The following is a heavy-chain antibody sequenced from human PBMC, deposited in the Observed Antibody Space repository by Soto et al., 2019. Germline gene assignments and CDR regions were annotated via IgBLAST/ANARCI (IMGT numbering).Heavy chain of an antibody. CDR2: INHSGST. Sequence: QVQLQQWGAGLLKPSETLSLTCAVYGGSFSTYFWTWIRQPPGKGLEWIGEINHSGSTNYNPSLMTRLTISLDTSKNQFSLRLSSVTAADTAVYYCARSPDSSGWVDYWGQGTLITVSS. CDR3: ARSPDSSGWVDY. J-gene: IGHJ4*02. CDR1: GGSFSTYF. D-gene: IGHD3-22*01. V-gene: IGHV4-34*01.